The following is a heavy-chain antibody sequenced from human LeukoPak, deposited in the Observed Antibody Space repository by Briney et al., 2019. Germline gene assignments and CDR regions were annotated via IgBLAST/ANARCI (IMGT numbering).Heavy chain of an antibody. CDR3: ARGNRLRFLEWSPTPKLSYYFDY. J-gene: IGHJ4*02. V-gene: IGHV4-39*07. CDR2: IYYSGST. D-gene: IGHD3-3*01. CDR1: GGSISSSSYY. Sequence: SETLSLTCTVSGGSISSSSYYWGWIRQPPGKGLEWIGSIYYSGSTYYNPSLKSRVTISVDTSKNQFSLKLSSVTAADTAVYYCARGNRLRFLEWSPTPKLSYYFDYWGQGTLVTVSS.